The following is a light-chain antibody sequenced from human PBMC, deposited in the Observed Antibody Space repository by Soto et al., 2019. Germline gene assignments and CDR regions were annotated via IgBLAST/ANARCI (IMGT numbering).Light chain of an antibody. J-gene: IGKJ1*01. V-gene: IGKV3-20*01. CDR1: QSVSSSY. Sequence: EIVLTQSPGTLSLSPGERATLSCRASQSVSSSYLAWYQQKPGQAPRLLIYDASSRATGIPDRVSGSGSGTDFILTISRLEPEDLAVYYCQQYGSSPRTFGKGTKVEIK. CDR2: DAS. CDR3: QQYGSSPRT.